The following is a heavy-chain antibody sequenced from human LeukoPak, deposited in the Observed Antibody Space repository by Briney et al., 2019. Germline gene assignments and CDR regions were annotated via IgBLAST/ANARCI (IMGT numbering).Heavy chain of an antibody. V-gene: IGHV3-74*01. D-gene: IGHD4-23*01. Sequence: GGSLRLSCEGSGFSFSSYWMHWVRQAPGKGLAWVSRIRTDGGTKYYADSVKGRFTVSRDNARNTLYLQMDSLRVDDTAVYYCARDHSYYGGNGYFQHWGQGTLVTVSS. CDR3: ARDHSYYGGNGYFQH. J-gene: IGHJ1*01. CDR1: GFSFSSYW. CDR2: IRTDGGTK.